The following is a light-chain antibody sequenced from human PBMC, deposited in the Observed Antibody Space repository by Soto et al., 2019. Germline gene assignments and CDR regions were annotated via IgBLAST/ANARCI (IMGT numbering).Light chain of an antibody. CDR2: GAS. J-gene: IGKJ1*01. Sequence: EIVLTQSPGTLSLSPGEGATLSCRASQSVSSSYLAWYQQKFGQAPRLLIYGASNRATGIPDRFSGSGSGTDFTLTISRLEPEDCAVYYCQQQDTLPRTFGQGTKVDIK. CDR3: QQQDTLPRT. CDR1: QSVSSSY. V-gene: IGKV3-20*01.